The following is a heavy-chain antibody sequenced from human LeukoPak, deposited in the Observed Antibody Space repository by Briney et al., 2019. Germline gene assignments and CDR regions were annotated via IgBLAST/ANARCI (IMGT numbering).Heavy chain of an antibody. V-gene: IGHV3-23*01. Sequence: GGSLRLSCAASGFTFSTYAMSWVRQAPGKGLEWVSGIIGSGANTCYADSVKGRFTISRDNSKNTLYLQMNSLRAEDTAVYYCAKGAFRWLQSNFDYWGQGTLVTVSS. CDR2: IIGSGANT. CDR1: GFTFSTYA. CDR3: AKGAFRWLQSNFDY. D-gene: IGHD5-24*01. J-gene: IGHJ4*02.